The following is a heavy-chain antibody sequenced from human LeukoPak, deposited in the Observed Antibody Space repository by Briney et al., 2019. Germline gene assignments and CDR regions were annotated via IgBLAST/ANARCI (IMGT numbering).Heavy chain of an antibody. CDR1: GYSISSGYY. J-gene: IGHJ4*02. D-gene: IGHD6-19*01. V-gene: IGHV4-38-2*02. Sequence: SETLSLTCTVSGYSISSGYYWGWIRQPPGKGLEWIGSIYHSGSTYYNPSLKSRVTISVDTSKNQFSLKLSSVTAADTAVYYCATREEIAVAGPTYYFDYWGQGTLVTVSS. CDR2: IYHSGST. CDR3: ATREEIAVAGPTYYFDY.